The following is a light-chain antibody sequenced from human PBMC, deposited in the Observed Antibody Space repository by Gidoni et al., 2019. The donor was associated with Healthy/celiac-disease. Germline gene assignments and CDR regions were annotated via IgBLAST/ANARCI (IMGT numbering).Light chain of an antibody. CDR3: NSRDSSGNHLYV. CDR1: SLRSYY. J-gene: IGLJ1*01. Sequence: SSELTQDPAVSVALGQTVRITCQGESLRSYYARWYQQKPGQAPVLVIYGKNNRPSGIPDRFSGSSSGNTASLTITGAQAEDEADYYCNSRDSSGNHLYVFGTGTKVTVL. V-gene: IGLV3-19*01. CDR2: GKN.